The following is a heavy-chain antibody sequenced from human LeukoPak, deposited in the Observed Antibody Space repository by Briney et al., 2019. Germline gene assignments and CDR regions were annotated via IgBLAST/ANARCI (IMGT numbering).Heavy chain of an antibody. CDR1: GYSFTSYW. V-gene: IGHV5-10-1*01. Sequence: GEALRISFKGSGYSFTSYWISWGRQMPGKGLGWMGRIDPSDSYTNYSPSFQGHVTISADKSISTAYLQWSSLKASDTAMYYCARHAYRIAVAYWGQGTLVTVSS. CDR2: IDPSDSYT. CDR3: ARHAYRIAVAY. D-gene: IGHD6-19*01. J-gene: IGHJ4*02.